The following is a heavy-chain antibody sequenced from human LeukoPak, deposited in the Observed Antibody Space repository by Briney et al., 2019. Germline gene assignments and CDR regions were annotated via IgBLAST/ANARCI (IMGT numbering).Heavy chain of an antibody. Sequence: GGSLRLSCAASGFTFSNYAMSWVRQAPGKGLVWVSDINSDGTITHYADSVKGRFTVSRDNAQDMLYLQMNSLRAEDTAVYYCARGTALQDYWGQGTLVTVSS. CDR3: ARGTALQDY. CDR1: GFTFSNYA. D-gene: IGHD2-2*02. CDR2: INSDGTIT. V-gene: IGHV3-74*01. J-gene: IGHJ4*02.